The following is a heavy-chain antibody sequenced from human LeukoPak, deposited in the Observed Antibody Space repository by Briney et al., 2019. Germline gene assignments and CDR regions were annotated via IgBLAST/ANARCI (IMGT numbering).Heavy chain of an antibody. V-gene: IGHV4-39*01. J-gene: IGHJ4*02. CDR1: GGSISSSSSS. CDR2: IYYSGST. D-gene: IGHD6-6*01. Sequence: SETLSLTCTVSGGSISSSSSSWGWIRQPPGKGLEWIGSIYYSGSTYYNPSLKNLVTISVDTSKNQFSLKLSSVTAADTAVYYCARQTIAARPFFDYWGQGTLVTVSS. CDR3: ARQTIAARPFFDY.